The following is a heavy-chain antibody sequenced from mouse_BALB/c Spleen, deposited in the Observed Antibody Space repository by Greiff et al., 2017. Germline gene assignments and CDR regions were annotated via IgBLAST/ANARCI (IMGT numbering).Heavy chain of an antibody. D-gene: IGHD1-1*01. CDR1: GFTFSSYT. CDR2: ISSGGSYT. CDR3: TREGYGSSSGYFDY. J-gene: IGHJ2*01. V-gene: IGHV5-6-4*01. Sequence: DVKLVESGGGLVKPGGSLKLSCAASGFTFSSYTMSWVRQTPEKRLEWVATISSGGSYTYYPDSVKGRFTISRDNAKNTLYLQMSSLKSEDTAMYYCTREGYGSSSGYFDYWGQGTTLTVSS.